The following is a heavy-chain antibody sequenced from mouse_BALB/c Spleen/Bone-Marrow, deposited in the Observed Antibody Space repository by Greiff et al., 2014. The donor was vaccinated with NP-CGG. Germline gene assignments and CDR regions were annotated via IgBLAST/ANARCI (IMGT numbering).Heavy chain of an antibody. CDR2: ISSGSSTI. V-gene: IGHV5-17*02. D-gene: IGHD2-4*01. CDR1: GFTFSSFG. CDR3: TRKGALITHYYAMDY. Sequence: DVHLVESGGGLVQPGGSRKLSCAASGFTFSSFGMHWVRQAPEKGLEWVAYISSGSSTIYYADTVKGRFTISRDNPKNTLFLQMTSLRSEDTAMYYCTRKGALITHYYAMDYWGQGTSVTVPS. J-gene: IGHJ4*01.